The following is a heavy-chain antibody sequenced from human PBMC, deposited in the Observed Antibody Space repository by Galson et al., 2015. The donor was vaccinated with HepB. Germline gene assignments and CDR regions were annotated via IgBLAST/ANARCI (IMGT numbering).Heavy chain of an antibody. Sequence: SVKVSCKASGYTFTNYGITWVRQAPGQGLEWMGWISGDNGDTNYAQKLLDRVTLTTDTSTNTAYMEVRSLTSDDTAVYYCARNTVQTGIIGTTTLDYWGQGTLVTVSS. D-gene: IGHD1-7*01. J-gene: IGHJ4*02. CDR2: ISGDNGDT. CDR1: GYTFTNYG. V-gene: IGHV1-18*01. CDR3: ARNTVQTGIIGTTTLDY.